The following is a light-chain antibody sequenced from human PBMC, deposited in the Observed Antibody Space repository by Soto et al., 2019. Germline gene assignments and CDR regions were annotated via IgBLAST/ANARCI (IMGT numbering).Light chain of an antibody. CDR2: TAS. V-gene: IGKV1-5*03. Sequence: DIQMTQSPSTLPASVGDRVTITCRASQNIRNWLAWYQQKPDKVPKLLIYTASTLESGVPSRFSGSGSGTEFTLTISGLQPDDFATYYCQQYNSYSRGTFGQGTKVEIK. J-gene: IGKJ1*01. CDR3: QQYNSYSRGT. CDR1: QNIRNW.